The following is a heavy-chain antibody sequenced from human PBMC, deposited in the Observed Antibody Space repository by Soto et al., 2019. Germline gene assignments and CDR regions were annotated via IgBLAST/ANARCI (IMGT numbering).Heavy chain of an antibody. D-gene: IGHD3-9*01. V-gene: IGHV4-31*03. J-gene: IGHJ5*02. CDR1: GGSISSGGYY. CDR3: ARELVGLNGYYFAHWFDP. Sequence: QVQLQESGPGLVKPSQTLSLTCTVSGGSISSGGYYWSWIRQHPGKGLEWIGYIYYSGSTYYNPSLKSRVTISVDTSKTQFSLKLSSVTAADTAVYYCARELVGLNGYYFAHWFDPWGQGTLVTVSS. CDR2: IYYSGST.